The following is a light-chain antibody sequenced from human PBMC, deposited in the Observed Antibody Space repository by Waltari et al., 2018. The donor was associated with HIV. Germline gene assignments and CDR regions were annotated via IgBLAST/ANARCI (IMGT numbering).Light chain of an antibody. CDR2: EVS. Sequence: QSALTQPPSASGSPGPSVTISCTGTSSDVGGYNYVSWYQQPPGKAPKLMIDEVSKRPSGVPDRFSGSKSGNTASLTVSGLQAEDEADYYCSSYAGSNNWVFGGGTKLTVL. V-gene: IGLV2-8*01. CDR1: SSDVGGYNY. CDR3: SSYAGSNNWV. J-gene: IGLJ2*01.